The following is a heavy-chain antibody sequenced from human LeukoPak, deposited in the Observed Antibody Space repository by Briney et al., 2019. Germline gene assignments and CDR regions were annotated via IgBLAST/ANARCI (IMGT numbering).Heavy chain of an antibody. CDR2: ISGSGGST. V-gene: IGHV3-23*01. J-gene: IGHJ6*03. CDR3: AKETPTEYSGGYYHYYYMDV. CDR1: GFTFSSYG. D-gene: IGHD1-26*01. Sequence: GGTLRLSCAASGFTFSSYGMSWVRQAPGKGLEWVSAISGSGGSTYYADSVKGRFTISRDNSKNTLYLQMNSLRPEDTAAYYCAKETPTEYSGGYYHYYYMDVWGKGTTVTVSS.